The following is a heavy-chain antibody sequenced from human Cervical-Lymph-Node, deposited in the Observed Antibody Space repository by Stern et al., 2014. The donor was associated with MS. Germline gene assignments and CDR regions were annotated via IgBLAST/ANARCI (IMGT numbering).Heavy chain of an antibody. CDR1: GGTFSNYG. CDR3: TRNPPRPAPRFQ. CDR2: IITVFKTT. V-gene: IGHV1-69*01. Sequence: VQLVESGAEVKNPGSSLTVSCKASGGTFSNYGISWVRQAPGQGLEWMGGIITVFKTTNYAQKFQGRVTITADDSTSTVYMEMSSLRSDDSAIYYCTRNPPRPAPRFQ. D-gene: IGHD2-2*01. J-gene: IGHJ1*01.